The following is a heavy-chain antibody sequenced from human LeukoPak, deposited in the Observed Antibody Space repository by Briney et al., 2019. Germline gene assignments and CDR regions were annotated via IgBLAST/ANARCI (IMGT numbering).Heavy chain of an antibody. V-gene: IGHV3-72*01. J-gene: IGHJ6*02. D-gene: IGHD1-26*01. CDR1: GFIFSDHY. CDR3: TFSTTSYYYYYYGMDV. CDR2: TRSRVMSDTT. Sequence: GGSLRLSCAASGFIFSDHYMDWVRQAPGKGLEWVGRTRSRVMSDTTEYAASVKGRFTISRDDSKNSLFLQMNSLKTEDTAVYYCTFSTTSYYYYYYGMDVWGQGTTVTVSS.